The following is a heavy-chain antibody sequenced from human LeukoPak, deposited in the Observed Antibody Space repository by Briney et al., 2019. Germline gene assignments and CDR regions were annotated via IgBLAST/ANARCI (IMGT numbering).Heavy chain of an antibody. J-gene: IGHJ5*02. CDR3: ARRPFRAMGWFDP. CDR2: INHSGST. Sequence: SETLSLTCAVYGGSFSGYYWSWIRQPPGKGLEWIGEINHSGSTNYNPSLKSRVTISVDTSKNQFSLKLSSVTAADTAVYYCARRPFRAMGWFDPWGQGTLVTVSS. CDR1: GGSFSGYY. V-gene: IGHV4-34*01.